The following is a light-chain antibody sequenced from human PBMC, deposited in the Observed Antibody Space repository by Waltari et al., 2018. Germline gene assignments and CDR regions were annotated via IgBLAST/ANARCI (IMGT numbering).Light chain of an antibody. CDR3: HQCNTYST. Sequence: DIQMTQSPSTLSASVGDTVTIPFRASQGIAIWLAWYQQHPGIAPKLLIYKASILQTGVPSRFSGSGSGTEFTLTIANLQPDDFATYFCHQCNTYSTFGQGTKVEIK. CDR1: QGIAIW. J-gene: IGKJ1*01. CDR2: KAS. V-gene: IGKV1-5*03.